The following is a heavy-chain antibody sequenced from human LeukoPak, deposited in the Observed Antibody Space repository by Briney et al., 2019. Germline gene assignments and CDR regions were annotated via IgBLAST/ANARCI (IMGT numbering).Heavy chain of an antibody. Sequence: QTGGSLRLSCAASGFTFSSYSMNWVRQAPGKGLEWVSEISDSGGSTYYGDSVRGRFTISRDNSKNTVYLQMNSLRAEDTAVYYCVPPLYYDSSDYTGYWGQGTLVTVSS. CDR1: GFTFSSYS. V-gene: IGHV3-23*01. CDR2: ISDSGGST. D-gene: IGHD3-22*01. J-gene: IGHJ4*02. CDR3: VPPLYYDSSDYTGY.